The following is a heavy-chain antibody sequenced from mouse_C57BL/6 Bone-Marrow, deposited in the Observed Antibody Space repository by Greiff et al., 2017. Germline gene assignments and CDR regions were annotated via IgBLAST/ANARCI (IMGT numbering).Heavy chain of an antibody. V-gene: IGHV1-15*01. CDR3: TSSDYSNLWAMDY. Sequence: QVQLKESGAELVRPGASVTLSCKASGYTFTDYEMHWVKQTPVHGLEWIGAIDPETGGTAYNQKFTGKAILTADKSSSTAYMELRSLTSEDSAVYYCTSSDYSNLWAMDYWGQGTSVTVSS. CDR1: GYTFTDYE. D-gene: IGHD2-5*01. CDR2: IDPETGGT. J-gene: IGHJ4*01.